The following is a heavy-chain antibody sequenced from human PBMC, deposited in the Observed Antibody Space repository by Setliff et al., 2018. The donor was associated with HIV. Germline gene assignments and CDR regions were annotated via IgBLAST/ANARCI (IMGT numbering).Heavy chain of an antibody. J-gene: IGHJ6*03. D-gene: IGHD2-15*01. CDR1: GYTFTSYG. Sequence: VKVSCKASGYTFTSYGFSWVRQAPGQGLEWMGWISAYNGHTNYAQKLQGRVTMTTDTSMSTAYMELRTLRSDDTAVYYCASPRSAGTYQGAFYYFLDVWGRGTTVTVSS. CDR2: ISAYNGHT. V-gene: IGHV1-18*01. CDR3: ASPRSAGTYQGAFYYFLDV.